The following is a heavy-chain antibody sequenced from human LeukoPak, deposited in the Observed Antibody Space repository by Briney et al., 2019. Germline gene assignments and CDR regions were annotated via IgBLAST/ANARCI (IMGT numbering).Heavy chain of an antibody. J-gene: IGHJ4*02. CDR2: IKTDGSIT. Sequence: AGGSLRLSCAASGFGFSNFWMHWVRQAPGKGLEWVSRIKTDGSITAYADSVKGRFTISRDNAKNTLYLHMNSLKGEDTATYFCTREGDPTFSASSSPDFWGQGTPVTVS. D-gene: IGHD6-6*01. V-gene: IGHV3-74*01. CDR3: TREGDPTFSASSSPDF. CDR1: GFGFSNFW.